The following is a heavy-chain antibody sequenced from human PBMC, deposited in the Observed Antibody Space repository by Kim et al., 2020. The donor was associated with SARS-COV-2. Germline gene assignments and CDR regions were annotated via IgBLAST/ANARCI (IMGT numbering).Heavy chain of an antibody. J-gene: IGHJ4*02. Sequence: STYYHPSLKSRVTISVDTSKNQFSLKLSSVTAADTAVYYCATRTTNYFDYWGQGTLVTVSS. V-gene: IGHV4-39*01. CDR3: ATRTTNYFDY. CDR2: ST. D-gene: IGHD4-17*01.